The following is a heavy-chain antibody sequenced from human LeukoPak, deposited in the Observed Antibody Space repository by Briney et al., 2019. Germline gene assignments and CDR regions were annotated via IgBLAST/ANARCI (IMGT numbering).Heavy chain of an antibody. D-gene: IGHD2-21*02. Sequence: SETLSLTCAVSGCSINSGGYSWSWIRQPPGKGLEWLGYIYHSGSTYYNPSLKSRVTMSVDRSKNPFSLMLNSVSAADTAVYYFARGYVTFDFWGRGILVIVSS. CDR3: ARGYVTFDF. CDR1: GCSINSGGYS. J-gene: IGHJ5*01. V-gene: IGHV4-30-2*01. CDR2: IYHSGST.